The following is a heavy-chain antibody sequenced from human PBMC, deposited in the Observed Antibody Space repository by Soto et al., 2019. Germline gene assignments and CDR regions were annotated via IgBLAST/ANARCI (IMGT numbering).Heavy chain of an antibody. CDR1: GFTFKSWA. V-gene: IGHV3-23*01. D-gene: IGHD3-10*01. CDR3: AKQRAGYGSGSDTFYFDF. Sequence: GGSLRLSCAASGFTFKSWALSWVRQAPGKGLEWVSGISGGGEKIYYADSVRGRFTISRDNSKNTLFLQMSSLRAEDTALYYCAKQRAGYGSGSDTFYFDFWGQGTLVTVSS. J-gene: IGHJ4*02. CDR2: ISGGGEKI.